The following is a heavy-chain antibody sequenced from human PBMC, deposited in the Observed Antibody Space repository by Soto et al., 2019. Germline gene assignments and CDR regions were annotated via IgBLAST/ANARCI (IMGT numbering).Heavy chain of an antibody. CDR1: GFTFEDHG. D-gene: IGHD6-19*01. CDR3: ARDGGVAVAVDASDI. CDR2: INWSGSST. Sequence: EVQLMESGGGVVRPGGSLRLSCAASGFTFEDHGMTWVRQVPGKGLEWVAEINWSGSSTSYADSVKGRFTISRDNAKNSLYLQMNSLRAEDTALYFCARDGGVAVAVDASDIWGQGTMVTVSS. J-gene: IGHJ3*02. V-gene: IGHV3-20*04.